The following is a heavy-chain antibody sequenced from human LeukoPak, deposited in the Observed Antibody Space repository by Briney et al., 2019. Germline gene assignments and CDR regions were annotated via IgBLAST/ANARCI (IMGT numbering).Heavy chain of an antibody. Sequence: QTGGSLRLSCAASGFTFSLYGIHWVRQAPGKGLEWVAFIQNDGSNKYYADSVKGRFTISRDNSKNKLYLQMNSLRPDDTAMYYCAKDRIVLVTATFDYWGQGTLVTVSS. J-gene: IGHJ4*02. CDR3: AKDRIVLVTATFDY. D-gene: IGHD2-21*02. V-gene: IGHV3-30*02. CDR2: IQNDGSNK. CDR1: GFTFSLYG.